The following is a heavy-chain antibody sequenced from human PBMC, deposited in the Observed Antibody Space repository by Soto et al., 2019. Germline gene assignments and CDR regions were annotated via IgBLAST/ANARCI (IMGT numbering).Heavy chain of an antibody. CDR3: ARDRAFSGYDKKAGYSYSGMDV. V-gene: IGHV4-31*02. CDR2: IYYSGST. D-gene: IGHD5-12*01. J-gene: IGHJ6*04. Sequence: PGKGLEWIGYIYYSGSTYYNPSLKSRVTISVDTSKNQFSLKLSSVTAADTAVYYCARDRAFSGYDKKAGYSYSGMDVWVKGTTVPVSS.